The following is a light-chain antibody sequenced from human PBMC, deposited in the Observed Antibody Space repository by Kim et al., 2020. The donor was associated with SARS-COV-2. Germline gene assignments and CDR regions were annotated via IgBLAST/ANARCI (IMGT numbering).Light chain of an antibody. J-gene: IGLJ2*01. Sequence: QSALTQPASVSGSPGQSITISCTGTSSDVGGYNYVSWYQQHPGKAPKLMIYDVSNRPSGVSNRFSGSKSGNTASLTIYGLQAEDEADYYCSSYTSSSTPVVFGGGTQLTVL. CDR2: DVS. V-gene: IGLV2-14*03. CDR3: SSYTSSSTPVV. CDR1: SSDVGGYNY.